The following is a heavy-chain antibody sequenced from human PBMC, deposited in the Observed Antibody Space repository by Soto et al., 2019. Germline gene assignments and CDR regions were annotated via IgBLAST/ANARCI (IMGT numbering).Heavy chain of an antibody. D-gene: IGHD6-19*01. J-gene: IGHJ6*02. V-gene: IGHV3-30*04. CDR2: ISYDGSNK. Sequence: QVQLVESGGGVVQPGRSLRLSCAASGFTFSSYAMHWVRQAPGKGLEWVAVISYDGSNKYYADSVKGRFTISRDNSKNTLYLQMNSLRAEDTAVYYCAKELAVAGTLAAYYYYGMDVWGQGTTVTVSS. CDR1: GFTFSSYA. CDR3: AKELAVAGTLAAYYYYGMDV.